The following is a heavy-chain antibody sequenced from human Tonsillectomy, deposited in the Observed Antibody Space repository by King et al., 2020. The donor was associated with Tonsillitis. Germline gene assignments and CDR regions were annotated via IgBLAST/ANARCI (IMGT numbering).Heavy chain of an antibody. V-gene: IGHV3-7*01. CDR1: GFNLGSLW. D-gene: IGHD4-17*01. CDR3: ASVWDYGY. Sequence: EVQLVESGGDLVQSGGSLRLSCVTSGFNLGSLWMSWIRQAPGKGLEWVADIKQDGNEIYYANYVRGRFTISRDNAKNSLFLQMNRLRVEDTAIYYCASVWDYGYWGQGTLVTVSS. J-gene: IGHJ4*02. CDR2: IKQDGNEI.